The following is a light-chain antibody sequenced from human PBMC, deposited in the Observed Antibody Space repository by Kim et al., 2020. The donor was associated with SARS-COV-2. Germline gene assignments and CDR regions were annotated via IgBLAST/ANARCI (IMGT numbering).Light chain of an antibody. CDR2: AAS. CDR3: QQYDVYPHT. Sequence: DIQMTQSPSSLSASVGDRVSISCRASRGIGNYVAWFQQKPGKAPKSLIYAASSLQPGVPSKFSGSGSDTYFTFTISSLQPEDSGTYYCQQYDVYPHTFGQGTQLEI. V-gene: IGKV1-16*02. J-gene: IGKJ2*01. CDR1: RGIGNY.